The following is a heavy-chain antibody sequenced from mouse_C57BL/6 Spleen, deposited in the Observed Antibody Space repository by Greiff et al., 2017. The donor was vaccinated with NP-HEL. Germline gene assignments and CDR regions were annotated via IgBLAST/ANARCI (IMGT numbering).Heavy chain of an antibody. CDR1: GYTFTDYE. CDR3: TVGLDY. J-gene: IGHJ2*01. CDR2: IDPETGGT. Sequence: QVQLKESGAELVRPGASVTLSCKASGYTFTDYEMHWVKQTPVHGLEWIGAIDPETGGTAYNQKFTGKAILTADKSSSTAYMELRSLTSEDSAVYYCTVGLDYWGQGTTLTVSS. V-gene: IGHV1-15*01.